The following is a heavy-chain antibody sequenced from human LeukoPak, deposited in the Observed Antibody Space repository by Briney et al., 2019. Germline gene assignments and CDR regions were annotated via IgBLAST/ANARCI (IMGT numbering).Heavy chain of an antibody. CDR3: ARCTMVRGVIHYGMDV. CDR1: GFTFSSYS. CDR2: ISSSSSYI. V-gene: IGHV3-21*01. Sequence: GGSLRLSCAASGFTFSSYSMNWVRQAPGKGLEWVSSISSSSSYIYYADSVKGRFTISRDNAKNSLYLQMNSLSAEDTAVYYCARCTMVRGVIHYGMDVWGKGTTVTVSS. J-gene: IGHJ6*04. D-gene: IGHD3-10*01.